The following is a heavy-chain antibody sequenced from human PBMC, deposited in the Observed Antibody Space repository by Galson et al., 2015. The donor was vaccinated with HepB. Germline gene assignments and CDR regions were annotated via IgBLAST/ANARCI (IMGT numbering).Heavy chain of an antibody. CDR1: GYTFTSYG. CDR3: ARTYDFWSGEDPGDY. Sequence: SVKVSCKASGYTFTSYGISWVRQAPGQGLEWMGWISAYNGNTNYAQKLQGRVTMTTDTSTSTAYMELRSLRSDDTAVYYCARTYDFWSGEDPGDYWGQGTLVTVSS. J-gene: IGHJ4*02. CDR2: ISAYNGNT. V-gene: IGHV1-18*01. D-gene: IGHD3-3*01.